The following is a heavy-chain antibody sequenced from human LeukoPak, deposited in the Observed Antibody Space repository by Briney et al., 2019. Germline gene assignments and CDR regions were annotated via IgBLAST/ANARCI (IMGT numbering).Heavy chain of an antibody. CDR1: GFPFSSYW. CDR3: AREASALYSSGWRPFDY. Sequence: GGSLRLSCAASGFPFSSYWMSWVRQAPGKGLEWVANIRHDGSETYYVDSLRGRFTISRDNSKNTLYLQMNSLRAEDTAVYYCAREASALYSSGWRPFDYWGQGTLVTVSS. V-gene: IGHV3-7*01. D-gene: IGHD6-19*01. CDR2: IRHDGSET. J-gene: IGHJ4*02.